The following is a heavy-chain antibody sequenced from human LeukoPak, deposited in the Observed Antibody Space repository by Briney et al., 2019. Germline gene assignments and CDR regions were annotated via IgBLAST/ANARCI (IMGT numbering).Heavy chain of an antibody. CDR3: AKDQSITTIVGQEYYFDY. CDR2: IRSDGSNK. CDR1: GFTFSTYG. Sequence: KPGGSLRLSCAASGFTFSTYGMHWVRKAPGKGLEWVAFIRSDGSNKYYADSVKGRLTISRDKSKNTLYLQMNSLRAEDTALYYCAKDQSITTIVGQEYYFDYWGQGTLVTVSS. J-gene: IGHJ4*02. V-gene: IGHV3-30*02. D-gene: IGHD3-22*01.